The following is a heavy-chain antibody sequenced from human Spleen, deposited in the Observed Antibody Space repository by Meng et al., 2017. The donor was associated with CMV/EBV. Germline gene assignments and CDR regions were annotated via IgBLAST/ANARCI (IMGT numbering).Heavy chain of an antibody. J-gene: IGHJ4*02. CDR1: GFTFSAYW. V-gene: IGHV3-7*01. CDR2: IGQDGSEK. Sequence: GEYLKISCEAPGFTFSAYWMSWVRQAPGKGLEWVANIGQDGSEKYYVDSVKGRFTISRDNAKNSLYLQMSSLRAEDTAVYYCAREWYCSGGSCRPADHWGQGTLVTVSS. D-gene: IGHD2-15*01. CDR3: AREWYCSGGSCRPADH.